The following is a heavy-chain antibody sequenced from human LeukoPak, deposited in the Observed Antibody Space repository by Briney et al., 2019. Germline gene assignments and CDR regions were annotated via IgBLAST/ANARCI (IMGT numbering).Heavy chain of an antibody. CDR2: TSGSGGST. CDR1: GFTVSSNS. Sequence: GGSLRLSCTVSGFTVSSNSMSWVRQAPGKGLEWVSATSGSGGSTYYADSVKGRFTISRDNSKNTLYLQMNSLRAEDTAVYYCAKNGVTGPHLYFDYWGQGTLVTVSS. V-gene: IGHV3-23*01. J-gene: IGHJ4*02. CDR3: AKNGVTGPHLYFDY. D-gene: IGHD1-20*01.